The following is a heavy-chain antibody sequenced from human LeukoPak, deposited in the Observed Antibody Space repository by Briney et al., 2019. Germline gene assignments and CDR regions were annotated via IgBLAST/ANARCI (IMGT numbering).Heavy chain of an antibody. CDR3: ARDKVVPGIAAAGKASYYYYGMDV. Sequence: GGSLRLSCEAAGFSFRDYPMGWVRRASGKRLEWVSGISAGADVIFYADSVKGRFTISRDNSKNTLYLQMNSLRAEDTAVYYCARDKVVPGIAAAGKASYYYYGMDVWGQGTTVTVSS. J-gene: IGHJ6*02. D-gene: IGHD6-13*01. V-gene: IGHV3-23*01. CDR2: ISAGADVI. CDR1: GFSFRDYP.